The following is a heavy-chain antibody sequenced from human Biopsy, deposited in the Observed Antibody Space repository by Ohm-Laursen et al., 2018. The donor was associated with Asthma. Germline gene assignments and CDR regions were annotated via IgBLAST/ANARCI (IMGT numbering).Heavy chain of an antibody. CDR3: ARKAGSCISRTCYSLDF. Sequence: GAPVKVSCKSFGGTFNTYVIGWVRQAPGQGLEWMGGINSVFGTTTYPQKFQDRVTITADDSTSTVYMELSSLRSEDTAVYYCARKAGSCISRTCYSLDFWGQGTLVTVSS. CDR1: GGTFNTYV. J-gene: IGHJ4*02. CDR2: INSVFGTT. D-gene: IGHD2-2*01. V-gene: IGHV1-69*13.